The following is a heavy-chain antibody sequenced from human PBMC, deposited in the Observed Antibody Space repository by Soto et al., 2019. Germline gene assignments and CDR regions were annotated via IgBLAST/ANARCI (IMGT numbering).Heavy chain of an antibody. CDR1: GGSISTSNW. CDR2: IYHGGST. V-gene: IGHV4-4*02. J-gene: IGHJ4*02. CDR3: AREGVGDGHSGYYYSDY. Sequence: QMQLQESGPRLVKPSGTLSLTCAVSGGSISTSNWWSWVRQPPGRGLEWIGEIYHGGSTNYNPSRKSRVTISVDKSKNPFSLKLSSVTAADTAVYYGAREGVGDGHSGYYYSDYWGQGTLVTVSS. D-gene: IGHD3-22*01.